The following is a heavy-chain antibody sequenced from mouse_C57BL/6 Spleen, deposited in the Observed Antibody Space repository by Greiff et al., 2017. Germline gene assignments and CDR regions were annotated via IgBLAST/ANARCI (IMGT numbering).Heavy chain of an antibody. CDR1: GYTFTSYW. Sequence: VQLQQPGAELVKPGASVKLSCKASGYTFTSYWMQWVKQRPGQGLEWIGEIDPSDSYTNSNQKFKGKATLTVDTSSSTAYMQLSSLTSEDSAVYYCARYYGSPHYFDYWGQGTTLTVSS. J-gene: IGHJ2*01. CDR3: ARYYGSPHYFDY. D-gene: IGHD1-1*01. V-gene: IGHV1-50*01. CDR2: IDPSDSYT.